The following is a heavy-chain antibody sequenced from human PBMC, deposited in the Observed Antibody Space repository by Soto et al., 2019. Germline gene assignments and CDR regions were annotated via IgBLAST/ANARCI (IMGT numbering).Heavy chain of an antibody. Sequence: SETLSLTCTVSGGSISSYYWSWIRQPPGKGLEWIGYIYYSGSTNYNPSLESRVTISVDTSKNQFSLKLSSVTAADTAVYYCARHYGSGSLYESNFDYWGQGTLVTVSS. D-gene: IGHD3-10*01. V-gene: IGHV4-59*08. CDR1: GGSISSYY. J-gene: IGHJ4*02. CDR3: ARHYGSGSLYESNFDY. CDR2: IYYSGST.